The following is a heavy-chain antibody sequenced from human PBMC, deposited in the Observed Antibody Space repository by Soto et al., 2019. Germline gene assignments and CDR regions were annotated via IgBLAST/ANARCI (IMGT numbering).Heavy chain of an antibody. J-gene: IGHJ6*03. CDR1: GFTFTSSA. Sequence: SVPVSCKASGFTFTSSAMQWVRQASGQRLEWIGWIVVGSGNTNYAQKFQERVTITRDMSTSTAYMELSSLRSEDTAVYYCATSSFWSGPLYYYYYMDVWGKGTTVTVSS. D-gene: IGHD3-3*01. V-gene: IGHV1-58*02. CDR3: ATSSFWSGPLYYYYYMDV. CDR2: IVVGSGNT.